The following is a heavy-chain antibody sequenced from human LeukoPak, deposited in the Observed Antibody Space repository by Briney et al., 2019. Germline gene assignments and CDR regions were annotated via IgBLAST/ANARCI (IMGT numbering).Heavy chain of an antibody. CDR1: GGSFSGYY. CDR2: INHSGST. CDR3: ARRPNRGGSYRYIRFDP. J-gene: IGHJ5*02. V-gene: IGHV4-34*01. D-gene: IGHD3-16*02. Sequence: SETLSLTCAVYGGSFSGYYWSWIRQPPGKGLEWIGEINHSGSTNYNPSLKSRVTISVDTSKNQFSLKLCSVTAADTAVYYCARRPNRGGSYRYIRFDPWGQGTLVTVSS.